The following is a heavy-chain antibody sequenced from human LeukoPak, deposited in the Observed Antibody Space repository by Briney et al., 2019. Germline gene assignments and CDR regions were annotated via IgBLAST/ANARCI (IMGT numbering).Heavy chain of an antibody. J-gene: IGHJ6*03. CDR3: ARGRGTSGSNRDFHYYYYMDV. CDR1: GYTFTSYD. CDR2: MNPNSGNT. D-gene: IGHD2-15*01. V-gene: IGHV1-8*03. Sequence: GASVKVSCKASGYTFTSYDINWVRQATGQGLEWMGWMNPNSGNTGYAQKFQGRVTITRDTSISTAYMELSSLRHDDLAVYYCARGRGTSGSNRDFHYYYYMDVWGKGTTVTVSS.